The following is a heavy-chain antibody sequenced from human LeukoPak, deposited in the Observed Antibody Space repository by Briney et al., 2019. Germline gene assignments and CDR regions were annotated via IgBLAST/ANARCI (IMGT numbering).Heavy chain of an antibody. CDR3: ARDQTMGAFDI. J-gene: IGHJ3*02. Sequence: ASVKVSCKAPGYTFTSYAMHWVRQAPGQRLEWMGWINAGNGNTKYSQKFQGRVTITRDTSASTAYMELSSLRSEDTAVYYCARDQTMGAFDIWGQGTMVTVSS. CDR2: INAGNGNT. V-gene: IGHV1-3*01. CDR1: GYTFTSYA. D-gene: IGHD1-1*01.